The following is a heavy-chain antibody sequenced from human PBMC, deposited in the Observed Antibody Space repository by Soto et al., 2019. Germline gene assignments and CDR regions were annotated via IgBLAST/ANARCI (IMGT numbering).Heavy chain of an antibody. CDR2: ISGSGGNT. CDR1: GFTFGNFA. Sequence: GGSLRLSCAVSGFTFGNFAMTWVRQAPGKGLEWVSGISGSGGNTYYADSVKGRFTISRDNSKNTLYLQMSSLRADDTATFYCARTESTGWSTRYGMDVWGQGTKVTVSS. D-gene: IGHD6-19*01. CDR3: ARTESTGWSTRYGMDV. J-gene: IGHJ6*02. V-gene: IGHV3-23*01.